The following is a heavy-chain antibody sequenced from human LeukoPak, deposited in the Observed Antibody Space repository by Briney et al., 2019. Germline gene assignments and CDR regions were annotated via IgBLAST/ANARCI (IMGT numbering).Heavy chain of an antibody. D-gene: IGHD6-19*01. CDR2: IYYSGST. CDR1: GGSISSYY. J-gene: IGHJ5*02. CDR3: ARVTVAGTVWFDP. V-gene: IGHV4-59*01. Sequence: SETLSLTCTVSGGSISSYYWGWIRQPPGKGLEWIGYIYYSGSTNYNPSLKSRVTISVDTSKNQFSLKLSSVTAADTAVYYCARVTVAGTVWFDPWGQGTLVTVSS.